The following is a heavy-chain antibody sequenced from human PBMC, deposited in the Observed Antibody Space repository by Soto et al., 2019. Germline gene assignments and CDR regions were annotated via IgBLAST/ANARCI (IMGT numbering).Heavy chain of an antibody. D-gene: IGHD3-22*01. CDR1: GFTFSSND. CDR2: IYSGGST. V-gene: IGHV3-53*01. CDR3: ATRPLLPGAP. Sequence: EVQLVESGGGLIQPGGSLRLSCAASGFTFSSNDMNWVRQAPGKGLEWVSLIYSGGSTYYADSVKGRFTIPRDNSKNTLYLQMRSLRPEDTAVYYCATRPLLPGAPWGQGTMVTVSS. J-gene: IGHJ3*01.